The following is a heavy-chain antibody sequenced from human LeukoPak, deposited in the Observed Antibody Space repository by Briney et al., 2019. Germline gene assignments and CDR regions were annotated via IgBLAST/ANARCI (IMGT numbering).Heavy chain of an antibody. D-gene: IGHD1-14*01. CDR2: ISYGVGKK. CDR1: GFTFSSYG. Sequence: GGSLRLSCAASGFTFSSYGMRWVSQAPGKGLEWVAVISYGVGKKYYADSEKGRFTISIDNSKNTLYLQMNSLRAEDTAVYYCARSPAGANYYLAVWGKGTTVTISS. CDR3: ARSPAGANYYLAV. V-gene: IGHV3-30*03. J-gene: IGHJ6*03.